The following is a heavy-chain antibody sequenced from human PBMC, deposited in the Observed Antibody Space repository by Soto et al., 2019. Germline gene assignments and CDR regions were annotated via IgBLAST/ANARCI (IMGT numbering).Heavy chain of an antibody. Sequence: GGSLRLSCAASGFTFSSYSMNWVRQAPGKGLEWVSSISSSSSYIYYADSVKGRFTISRDNAKNSLYLQMNSLRAEDTAVYYCAREGDCSGGSCYSGFSPKMSDWFDPWGQGTLVTVSS. D-gene: IGHD2-15*01. J-gene: IGHJ5*02. CDR1: GFTFSSYS. CDR2: ISSSSSYI. V-gene: IGHV3-21*01. CDR3: AREGDCSGGSCYSGFSPKMSDWFDP.